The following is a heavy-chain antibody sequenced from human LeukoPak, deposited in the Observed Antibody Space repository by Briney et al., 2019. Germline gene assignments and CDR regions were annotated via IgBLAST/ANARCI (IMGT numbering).Heavy chain of an antibody. Sequence: PGGSLRLSCAASGFTFSSYAMHWVRQAPGKGLVWVSGIRSDGSSTIYADSVKGRFTIPRDNARNTLYLQVNSLRAEDTAVYYCARDSSGWGFDYWGQGSLVTVSS. CDR3: ARDSSGWGFDY. J-gene: IGHJ4*02. CDR1: GFTFSSYA. V-gene: IGHV3-74*01. CDR2: IRSDGSST. D-gene: IGHD6-25*01.